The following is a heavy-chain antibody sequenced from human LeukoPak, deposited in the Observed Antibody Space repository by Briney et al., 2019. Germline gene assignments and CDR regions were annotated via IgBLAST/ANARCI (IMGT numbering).Heavy chain of an antibody. D-gene: IGHD1-26*01. V-gene: IGHV4-4*09. J-gene: IGHJ4*02. CDR1: GVSINTYY. CDR2: IYNGGNT. CDR3: AAGPWELDF. Sequence: SETLSLTCTVSGVSINTYYASWIRQAPGKGLEFIGFIYNGGNTNYNPSLQSRATISVDTSNTQFSLRLTSVTAADTAMYYCAAGPWELDFWGQGTLVTVSS.